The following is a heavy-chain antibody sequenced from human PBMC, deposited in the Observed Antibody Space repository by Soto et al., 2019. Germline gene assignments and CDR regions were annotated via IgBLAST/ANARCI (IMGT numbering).Heavy chain of an antibody. D-gene: IGHD2-8*01. Sequence: AAVKVSCKASGYSFTDCHIHWVRQAPGQGXEWLGRINPKSGGTSTAQKFQGWVTMTTDTSISTASMELTRLTSDDTAIYYCARGDSTDCSNGVCSFFYNHDMDVWGQGTTVTVSS. V-gene: IGHV1-2*04. CDR3: ARGDSTDCSNGVCSFFYNHDMDV. J-gene: IGHJ6*02. CDR2: INPKSGGT. CDR1: GYSFTDCH.